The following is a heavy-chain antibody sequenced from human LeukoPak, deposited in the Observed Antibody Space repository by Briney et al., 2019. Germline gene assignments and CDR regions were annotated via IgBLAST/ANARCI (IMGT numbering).Heavy chain of an antibody. Sequence: SETLSLTCAVYGGSFSGYYWSWIRQPPGKGLEWIGEINHSGSTNYNPSLKSRVTISVDTSKNQFSLKLCSVTAADTAVYYCARGFWGFLHYYYYYMDVWGKGTTVTVSS. D-gene: IGHD3-16*01. CDR2: INHSGST. CDR3: ARGFWGFLHYYYYYMDV. V-gene: IGHV4-34*01. J-gene: IGHJ6*03. CDR1: GGSFSGYY.